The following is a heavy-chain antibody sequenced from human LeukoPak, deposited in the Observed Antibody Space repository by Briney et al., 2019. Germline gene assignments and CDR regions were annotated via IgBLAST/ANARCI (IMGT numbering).Heavy chain of an antibody. J-gene: IGHJ5*02. Sequence: GESLKISCKGSGYSFTSYWIGWVRQMPGKGLEWMGIIYPGDSDTRYSPSFQGQVTISADKSISTAYLQWSSLKASDTAMYYCARLAYYYDSSGPYNWFDPWGQETLVTVSS. V-gene: IGHV5-51*01. CDR2: IYPGDSDT. CDR3: ARLAYYYDSSGPYNWFDP. D-gene: IGHD3-22*01. CDR1: GYSFTSYW.